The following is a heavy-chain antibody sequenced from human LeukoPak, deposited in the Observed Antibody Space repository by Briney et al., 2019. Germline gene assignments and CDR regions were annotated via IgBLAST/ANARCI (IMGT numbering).Heavy chain of an antibody. J-gene: IGHJ5*02. CDR1: GFFFSTYA. Sequence: GGSLRLSCAASGFFFSTYAMSWVRQAPGKGLEWVGFIRSKAYGGTTEYAASVKGRFTISRDDSKSIAYLQMNSLKTEDTAVYYCTRSYGSGSPQWYWFDPWGRGTLVTVSS. D-gene: IGHD3-10*01. V-gene: IGHV3-49*04. CDR2: IRSKAYGGTT. CDR3: TRSYGSGSPQWYWFDP.